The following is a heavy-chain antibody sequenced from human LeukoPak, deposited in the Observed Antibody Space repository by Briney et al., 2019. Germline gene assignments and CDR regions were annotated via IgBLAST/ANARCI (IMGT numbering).Heavy chain of an antibody. V-gene: IGHV1-2*02. CDR1: GYTFIDYY. D-gene: IGHD2-2*01. J-gene: IGHJ4*02. CDR2: INPNSGAT. CDR3: ARVKKLMPEFEF. Sequence: ASVTVSCKSCGYTFIDYYIHWVRQGPGQGLEWMGWINPNSGATKYAQKFQGRVSMTRDTSINTAYMDLTNLRSDDTAIFYCARVKKLMPEFEFWGQGTLVTVSS.